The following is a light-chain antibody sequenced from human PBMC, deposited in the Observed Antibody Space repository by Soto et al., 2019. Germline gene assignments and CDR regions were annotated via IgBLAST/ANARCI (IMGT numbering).Light chain of an antibody. CDR2: GNN. CDR1: SSNIGAGYD. CDR3: QSYDSSLRVVV. J-gene: IGLJ2*01. V-gene: IGLV1-40*01. Sequence: QSVLTQPPSVSGAPGQRVTISCTGSSSNIGAGYDVHWYQQLPGTAPKLLIHGNNNRPSGVPDRFSGSKSGTSASLAITGLQAEDEADYYCQSYDSSLRVVVFGGGTQLTVL.